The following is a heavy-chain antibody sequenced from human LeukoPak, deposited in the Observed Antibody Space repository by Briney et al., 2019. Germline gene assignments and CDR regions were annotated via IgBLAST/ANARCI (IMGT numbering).Heavy chain of an antibody. J-gene: IGHJ4*02. V-gene: IGHV4-31*03. CDR3: ARSSPVHVHYGGNLAVDY. CDR2: IYYSGST. CDR1: GGSISSGGYY. D-gene: IGHD4-23*01. Sequence: SETLSLTCTASGGSISSGGYYWSWIRQHPGKGLEWIGYIYYSGSTYYNPSLKSRVTISVDTSKNQFSLKLSSVTAADTAVYYCARSSPVHVHYGGNLAVDYWGQGTLVTVSS.